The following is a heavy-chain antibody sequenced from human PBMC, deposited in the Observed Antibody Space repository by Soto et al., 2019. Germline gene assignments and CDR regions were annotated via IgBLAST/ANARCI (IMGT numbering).Heavy chain of an antibody. CDR2: ISWNSGSI. CDR1: GFTFDDYA. J-gene: IGHJ6*03. Sequence: GGSLRLSCAASGFTFDDYAMHWVRQAPGKGLEWVSGISWNSGSIGYADSVKGRFTIFRDNAKNSLYLQMNSLRAEDTALYYCAKDIGFHYYYYYMDVWGKGTTVTVSS. D-gene: IGHD3-10*01. V-gene: IGHV3-9*01. CDR3: AKDIGFHYYYYYMDV.